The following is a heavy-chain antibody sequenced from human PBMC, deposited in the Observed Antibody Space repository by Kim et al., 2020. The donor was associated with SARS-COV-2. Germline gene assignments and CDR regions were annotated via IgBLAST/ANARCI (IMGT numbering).Heavy chain of an antibody. J-gene: IGHJ3*02. V-gene: IGHV4-39*01. D-gene: IGHD5-18*01. Sequence: NPSLKSRVTISVDTSKNQFSLKLSSVTAADTAVYYCAITDTAMAGDAFDIWGQGTMVTVSS. CDR3: AITDTAMAGDAFDI.